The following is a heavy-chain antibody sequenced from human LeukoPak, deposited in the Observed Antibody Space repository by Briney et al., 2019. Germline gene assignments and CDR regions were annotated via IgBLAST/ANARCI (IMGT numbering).Heavy chain of an antibody. Sequence: SETLSLTCTASGGSISSYYWSWIRQPPGKGLEWIGYIYYSGSTNYNPSLKSRVTISVDTSKNQFSLKLSSVTAADTAVYYCARDRLNSSGWKTKEYYFDYWGQGTLVTVSS. V-gene: IGHV4-59*01. CDR3: ARDRLNSSGWKTKEYYFDY. D-gene: IGHD6-19*01. CDR1: GGSISSYY. J-gene: IGHJ4*02. CDR2: IYYSGST.